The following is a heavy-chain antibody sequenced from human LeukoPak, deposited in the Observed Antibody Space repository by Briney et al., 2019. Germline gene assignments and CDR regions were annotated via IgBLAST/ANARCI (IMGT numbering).Heavy chain of an antibody. D-gene: IGHD3-10*01. J-gene: IGHJ4*02. CDR2: ISSSSNIL. CDR3: ARDFAREFTIDY. V-gene: IGHV3-48*01. CDR1: GFTFRNYN. Sequence: PGGSLRLSCAASGFTFRNYNMNWVRQPPGKGLQWVSCISSSSNILYYADSVKGRFTISRDNAKNSLFLQMNSLRAEDTAVYYCARDFAREFTIDYWGQGTLVTVSS.